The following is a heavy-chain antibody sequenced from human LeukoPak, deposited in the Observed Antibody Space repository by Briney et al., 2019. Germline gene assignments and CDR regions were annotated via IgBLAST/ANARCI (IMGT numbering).Heavy chain of an antibody. CDR3: ASVILPENYFDN. Sequence: SDTLALTCAVSGGSFCGGDYYWSWIRQPPGMGLEWIGYIYYSGRTYYNPSLKSRLTISVDTSKKQFSLKLSSVTAADTAVYYCASVILPENYFDNWGQGTLVTVSS. CDR2: IYYSGRT. D-gene: IGHD2/OR15-2a*01. J-gene: IGHJ4*02. CDR1: GGSFCGGDYY. V-gene: IGHV4-30-4*02.